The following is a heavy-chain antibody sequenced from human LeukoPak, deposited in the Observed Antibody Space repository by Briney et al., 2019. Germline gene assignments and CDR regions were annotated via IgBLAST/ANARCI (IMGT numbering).Heavy chain of an antibody. CDR3: ATGKIAVVKALADY. D-gene: IGHD3-22*01. J-gene: IGHJ4*02. V-gene: IGHV1-46*01. Sequence: ASVKVSCKASGYIFTSHYMHWVRQAPGQGLEWMGMINPSGGSTSYAQKFQGRVTMTRDTSTSTVYLELSSLRSEDTAVYYCATGKIAVVKALADYWGQGTLVTVSS. CDR2: INPSGGST. CDR1: GYIFTSHY.